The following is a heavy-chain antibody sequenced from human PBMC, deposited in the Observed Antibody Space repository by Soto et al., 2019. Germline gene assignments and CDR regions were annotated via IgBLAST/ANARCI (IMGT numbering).Heavy chain of an antibody. CDR3: ARINYGVGRAFDT. CDR2: INPNDGTT. D-gene: IGHD4-17*01. Sequence: ASVKVSCKASGYSFTSYFLNWVRQAPGQGLEWMVIINPNDGTTTYAPKFQGSVTMTRDTSTNTVYMELTSLRSEDTAVYFCARINYGVGRAFDTWGQGTMVTVSS. J-gene: IGHJ3*02. V-gene: IGHV1-46*01. CDR1: GYSFTSYF.